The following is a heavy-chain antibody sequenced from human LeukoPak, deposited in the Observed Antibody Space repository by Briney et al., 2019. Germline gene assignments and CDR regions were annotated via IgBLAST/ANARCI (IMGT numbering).Heavy chain of an antibody. CDR3: ARGRQRRFDY. J-gene: IGHJ4*02. Sequence: PSETLSLTCTVPGGTITNYYWSWIRQPPGKGLEWIGYIYYSGNTYYNPSLKSRVTISVDTSKSQFSLNVNSVTAADTAVYYCARGRQRRFDYWGQGTLVTVSS. CDR2: IYYSGNT. D-gene: IGHD6-25*01. V-gene: IGHV4-59*08. CDR1: GGTITNYY.